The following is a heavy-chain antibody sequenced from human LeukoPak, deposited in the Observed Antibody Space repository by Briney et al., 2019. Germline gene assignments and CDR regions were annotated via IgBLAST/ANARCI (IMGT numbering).Heavy chain of an antibody. CDR1: GGTFSSYA. Sequence: VASVTVSCTASGGTFSSYAISWVRQAPGQGLEWMGGIIPIFGTANYAQKFQGRVTITADESTSTAYMELSSLRSEDTAVYYCASRSRYNWNNNYYYGMDVWGQGTTVTVSS. D-gene: IGHD1/OR15-1a*01. J-gene: IGHJ6*02. CDR2: IIPIFGTA. V-gene: IGHV1-69*01. CDR3: ASRSRYNWNNNYYYGMDV.